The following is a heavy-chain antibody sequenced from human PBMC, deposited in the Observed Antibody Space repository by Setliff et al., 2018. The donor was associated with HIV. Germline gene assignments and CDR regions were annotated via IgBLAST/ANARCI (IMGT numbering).Heavy chain of an antibody. CDR2: INQNGREK. Sequence: GSLRLSCAASGFTFTTYWMSWVRQSPGKGLEWVANINQNGREKYYVDSVKGRFTISRDNVRNSLYLEMNSLRTEDTALYYCAKDKAVAEHYYFDYWGQGTLVTVSS. V-gene: IGHV3-7*03. J-gene: IGHJ4*02. CDR1: GFTFTTYW. D-gene: IGHD6-19*01. CDR3: AKDKAVAEHYYFDY.